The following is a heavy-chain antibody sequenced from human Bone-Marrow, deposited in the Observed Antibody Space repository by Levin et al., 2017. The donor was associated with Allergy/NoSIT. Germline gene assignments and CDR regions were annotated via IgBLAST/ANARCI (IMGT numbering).Heavy chain of an antibody. CDR2: INPRGGDT. Sequence: ESLKISCQAAGYNFSNHYIQWVRQAPGQGLEWMGLINPRGGDTDYAQKFQGRVTLTRDTSTSTVYMEVSSLRAEDTAVYFCARGSSIVKPNANYGVDVWGQGTTVSVSS. CDR3: ARGSSIVKPNANYGVDV. D-gene: IGHD1-26*01. J-gene: IGHJ6*02. CDR1: GYNFSNHY. V-gene: IGHV1-46*01.